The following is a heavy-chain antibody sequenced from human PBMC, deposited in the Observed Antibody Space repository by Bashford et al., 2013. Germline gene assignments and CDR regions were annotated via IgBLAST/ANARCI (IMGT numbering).Heavy chain of an antibody. V-gene: IGHV4-31*03. D-gene: IGHD6-13*01. CDR1: GGSISSGGYY. CDR3: ARATHVSSWYRGSWFDP. CDR2: LLHGST. J-gene: IGHJ5*02. Sequence: RPLLYSSETLSLTCTVSGGSISSGGYYWSWIRQHPGKGLEWIGVHLLHGSTYYNPSLKSRVTISVDTSKNQFSLKLSSVTAADTAVYYCARATHVSSWYRGSWFDPWGQGTLVTVSS.